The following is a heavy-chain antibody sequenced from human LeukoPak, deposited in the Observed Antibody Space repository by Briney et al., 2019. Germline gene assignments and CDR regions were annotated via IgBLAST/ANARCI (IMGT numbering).Heavy chain of an antibody. CDR3: AGELVTTLTTVDAFDI. J-gene: IGHJ3*02. CDR1: AYTFTSYG. V-gene: IGHV1-18*01. D-gene: IGHD4-17*01. CDR2: ISVYNGNP. Sequence: ASVKVSCKASAYTFTSYGISWVRQAPGQGLEGMGWISVYNGNPNYSQKLQGRVPMTTHTSTSTAYMELGSLRSDDTAVYYCAGELVTTLTTVDAFDIWGQGTMVTVSS.